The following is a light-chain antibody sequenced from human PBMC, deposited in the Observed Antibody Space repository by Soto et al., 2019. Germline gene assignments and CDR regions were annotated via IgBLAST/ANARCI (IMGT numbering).Light chain of an antibody. CDR3: QSYDTGLRGMI. CDR1: SSNTGADYN. Sequence: QLVLTQPPSMSRAPGQRVTISCTGTSSNTGADYNVHWYRKLPGTAPKLLIYGNNHRPSGVPDRFSGSKSGPSASLAITGLQTEDEADYYCQSYDTGLRGMIFGGGTKLTVL. V-gene: IGLV1-40*01. CDR2: GNN. J-gene: IGLJ2*01.